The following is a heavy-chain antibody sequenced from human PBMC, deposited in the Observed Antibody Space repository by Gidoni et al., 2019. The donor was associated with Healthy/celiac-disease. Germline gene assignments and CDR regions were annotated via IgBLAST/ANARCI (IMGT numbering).Heavy chain of an antibody. CDR1: GFTFSAYS. J-gene: IGHJ6*02. D-gene: IGHD6-19*01. Sequence: EVQLVESGGGLVQPGGSLRLSCAASGFTFSAYSMHWVRQAPGKGLEWVSYISSSSSTIYYGDSVKGRFTISRDNAKNSLYLQMNSLRAEDTAVYYCARDFERQWLPDYYYYGMDVWGQGTTVTVSS. CDR3: ARDFERQWLPDYYYYGMDV. CDR2: ISSSSSTI. V-gene: IGHV3-48*04.